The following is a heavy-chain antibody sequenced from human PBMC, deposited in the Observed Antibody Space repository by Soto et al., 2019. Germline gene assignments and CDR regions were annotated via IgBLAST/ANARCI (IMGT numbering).Heavy chain of an antibody. V-gene: IGHV3-15*07. D-gene: IGHD6-19*01. CDR2: IKGKTDGGTT. Sequence: EVQLVESGGGLVRPGGSLRPSCAASGFTLSNVGRNWVRQAPGRGLGWVGRIKGKTDGGTTDYAAPVKGRFTISRDDSKNTLYLQMNSLKTEDTAVYYCTSEVDSSGWYSYYYYGMDVWGQGTTVTVSS. CDR3: TSEVDSSGWYSYYYYGMDV. J-gene: IGHJ6*02. CDR1: GFTLSNVG.